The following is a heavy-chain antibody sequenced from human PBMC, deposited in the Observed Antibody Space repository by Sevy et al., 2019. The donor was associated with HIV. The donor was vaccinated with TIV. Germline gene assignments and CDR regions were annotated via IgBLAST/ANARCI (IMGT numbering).Heavy chain of an antibody. Sequence: APVKVSCKVSGYTLTELSIHWVRPAPGKGLEWLGTFDPEDGKTIYAQNFQGRVTMTEDTSTDTTYMELSSLRSEDTAVYYCASTRDYYDSSGYYFDYWGQGTLVTVSS. CDR3: ASTRDYYDSSGYYFDY. CDR2: FDPEDGKT. CDR1: GYTLTELS. D-gene: IGHD3-22*01. J-gene: IGHJ4*02. V-gene: IGHV1-24*01.